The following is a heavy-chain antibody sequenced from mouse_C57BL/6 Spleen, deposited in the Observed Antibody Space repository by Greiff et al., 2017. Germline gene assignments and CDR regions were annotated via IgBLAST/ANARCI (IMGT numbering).Heavy chain of an antibody. Sequence: VQLQQSGPELVKPGASVKISCKASGYTFTDYYMNWVKQSHGKSLEWIGDINPNNGGTSYNQKFKGKATLTVDKSSSTAYMELRSLTSEDSAVYYCARGGESSYVAWFAYWGQGTLVTVSA. CDR1: GYTFTDYY. D-gene: IGHD1-1*01. V-gene: IGHV1-26*01. CDR2: INPNNGGT. CDR3: ARGGESSYVAWFAY. J-gene: IGHJ3*01.